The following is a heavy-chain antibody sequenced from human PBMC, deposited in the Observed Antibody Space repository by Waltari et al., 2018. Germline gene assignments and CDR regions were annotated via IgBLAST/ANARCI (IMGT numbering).Heavy chain of an antibody. D-gene: IGHD3-10*01. CDR2: ISGSGGST. J-gene: IGHJ4*02. V-gene: IGHV3-23*01. CDR1: GFTFSSYA. CDR3: AKDRNTVLLWFGEFPY. Sequence: EVQLLESGGGLVQPGGSLRLSCAASGFTFSSYAMSWVRPAPGKGLEWVSAISGSGGSTYYADSVKGRFTISRDNSKNTLYLQMNSLRAEDTAVYYCAKDRNTVLLWFGEFPYWGQGTLVTVSS.